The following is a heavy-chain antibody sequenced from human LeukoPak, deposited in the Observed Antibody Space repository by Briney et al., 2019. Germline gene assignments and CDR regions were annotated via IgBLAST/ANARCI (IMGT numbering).Heavy chain of an antibody. D-gene: IGHD1-26*01. J-gene: IGHJ4*02. CDR2: ILYTGRT. CDR1: GDSISSSRFY. Sequence: PSETLSLTCTVSGDSISSSRFYWAWIRQPPGKGLEWIGSILYTGRTFYNPSLKSRVTISVDTSKNQFSLRLGSVTASDTAVYYCARRDVGATIDYWGQGTLVTVFS. CDR3: ARRDVGATIDY. V-gene: IGHV4-39*01.